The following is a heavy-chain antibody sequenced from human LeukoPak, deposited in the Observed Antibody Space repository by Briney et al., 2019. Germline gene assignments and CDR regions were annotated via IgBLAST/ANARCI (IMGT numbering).Heavy chain of an antibody. CDR3: TRDPVDTAMVTSFDY. J-gene: IGHJ4*02. Sequence: PGGSLRLSCTASGFTFGDYAMSWVRQAPGKGLEWVGFIRSKAYGGTTEYAASVKGRFTISRDDSKSIAYLQMNSLKTEDTAVYYCTRDPVDTAMVTSFDYWGQGTLVTVSS. CDR2: IRSKAYGGTT. V-gene: IGHV3-49*04. D-gene: IGHD5-18*01. CDR1: GFTFGDYA.